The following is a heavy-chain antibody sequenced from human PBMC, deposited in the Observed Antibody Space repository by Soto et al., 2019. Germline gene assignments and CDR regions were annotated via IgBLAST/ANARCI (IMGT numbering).Heavy chain of an antibody. CDR3: ARSDSSGKTRYYFDH. CDR2: IYYTEST. Sequence: SETLSLTCTVSGGSISSGGYYWSWIRQHPEKGMEWIGYIYYTESTYYNPSLKSRLSISVDMSASQFSLKLCSVTVADMAVYYCARSDSSGKTRYYFDHWGQGTLVTVSS. J-gene: IGHJ4*02. V-gene: IGHV4-31*03. D-gene: IGHD3-22*01. CDR1: GGSISSGGYY.